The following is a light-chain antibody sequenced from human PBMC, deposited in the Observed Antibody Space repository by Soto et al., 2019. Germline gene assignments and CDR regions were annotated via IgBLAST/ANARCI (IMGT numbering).Light chain of an antibody. CDR3: SSYAGSNIL. V-gene: IGLV2-8*01. CDR2: EVS. CDR1: SSDVGGYNY. Sequence: QSALTQPPSASGSPGQSVTISCTGTSSDVGGYNYVSWYQQHPGKAPKLMIYEVSKRPSGVPDRFSGSKSGNTVSLTVSGLQAEDEADYDCSSYAGSNILFGGGTKLTVL. J-gene: IGLJ2*01.